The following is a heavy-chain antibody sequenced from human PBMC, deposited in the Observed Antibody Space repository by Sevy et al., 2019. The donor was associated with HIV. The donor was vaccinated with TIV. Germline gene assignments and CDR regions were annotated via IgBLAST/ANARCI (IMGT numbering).Heavy chain of an antibody. V-gene: IGHV3-23*01. CDR3: AKAPYSGSYYYFDY. CDR2: ISGSGGST. D-gene: IGHD1-26*01. J-gene: IGHJ4*02. Sequence: GGSLRLSCAASGFTFSSYGMSWVRQAPGKGLEWVSAISGSGGSTYYTDSVKGRFTISRDNSKNTLYLQMNSLRAEDTAVYYCAKAPYSGSYYYFDYWGQGTLVTVSS. CDR1: GFTFSSYG.